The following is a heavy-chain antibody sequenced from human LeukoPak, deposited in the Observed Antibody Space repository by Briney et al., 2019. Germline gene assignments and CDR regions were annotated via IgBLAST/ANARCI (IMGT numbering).Heavy chain of an antibody. V-gene: IGHV3-13*01. J-gene: IGHJ4*02. Sequence: GGSLRLSCTASGFTLGSHDMHWVRQTRGEGLEWVAAIAFGFHTFYAGSVKGRFTVPREDAKNSLYLQMNSLRVGDTAVYYCVREARGYHYTYFDYWGQGTLVTVSS. CDR3: VREARGYHYTYFDY. D-gene: IGHD5-18*01. CDR2: IAFGFHT. CDR1: GFTLGSHD.